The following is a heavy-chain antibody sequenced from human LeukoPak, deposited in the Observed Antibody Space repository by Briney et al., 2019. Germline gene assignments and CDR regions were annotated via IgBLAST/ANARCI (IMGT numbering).Heavy chain of an antibody. CDR3: ARGGYDILTGYYPFDY. CDR2: IYHSGST. CDR1: GGSISNGGYS. V-gene: IGHV4-30-2*01. J-gene: IGHJ4*02. D-gene: IGHD3-9*01. Sequence: SETLSLTCTVSGGSISNGGYSWSWIRQPPGKGLEWIGYIYHSGSTYYNPSLKSRVTISVDRSKNQFSLKLSSVTAADTAVYYCARGGYDILTGYYPFDYWGQGTLVTVSS.